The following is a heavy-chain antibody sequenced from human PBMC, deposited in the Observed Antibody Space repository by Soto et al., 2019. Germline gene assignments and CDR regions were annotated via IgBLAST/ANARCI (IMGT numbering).Heavy chain of an antibody. CDR2: IYSSGST. Sequence: PSETLSLTCTVSSGSINSYYWSWIRQPPGEGLEWIGYIYSSGSTNYNPSLKSRVSMSVDTSKNQFSLKLSSVTAADTAVYYCARGYCSSTSCFMDVWGKGTTVTGSS. CDR3: ARGYCSSTSCFMDV. CDR1: SGSINSYY. V-gene: IGHV4-59*12. D-gene: IGHD2-2*01. J-gene: IGHJ6*03.